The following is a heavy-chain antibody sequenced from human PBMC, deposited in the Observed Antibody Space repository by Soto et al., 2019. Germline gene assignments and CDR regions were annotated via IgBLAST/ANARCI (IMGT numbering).Heavy chain of an antibody. V-gene: IGHV3-30-3*01. CDR2: ISYDGSNK. J-gene: IGHJ6*02. CDR3: ARIQYYDILTGYYRSAKGDYGMDV. CDR1: GFTFSSYA. D-gene: IGHD3-9*01. Sequence: QVQLVESGGGVVQPGRSLRLSCAASGFTFSSYAMHWVRQAPGKGLEWVAVISYDGSNKYYADSVKGRFTISRDNSKNTLYLQMNSLRAEDTAVYYCARIQYYDILTGYYRSAKGDYGMDVWGQGTTVTVSS.